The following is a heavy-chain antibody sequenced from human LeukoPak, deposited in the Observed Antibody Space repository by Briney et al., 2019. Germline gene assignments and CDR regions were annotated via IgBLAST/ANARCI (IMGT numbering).Heavy chain of an antibody. CDR2: ISAYNGNT. V-gene: IGHV1-18*01. Sequence: ASVKVSCKASGYTFTSYGISWGRQPPGQGLKWRAWISAYNGNTNYAQKLQGRVTMTTDTSTSTAYVELRSLRSDDTAVYYCARGEGAVAPSAFDIWGQGTMVTVSS. D-gene: IGHD6-19*01. CDR1: GYTFTSYG. J-gene: IGHJ3*02. CDR3: ARGEGAVAPSAFDI.